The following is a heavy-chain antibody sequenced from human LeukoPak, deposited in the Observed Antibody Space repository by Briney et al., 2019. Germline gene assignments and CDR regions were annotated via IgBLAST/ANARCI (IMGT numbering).Heavy chain of an antibody. J-gene: IGHJ4*02. D-gene: IGHD3-9*01. V-gene: IGHV3-7*01. Sequence: GGSLRLSCAASGFTFSSYWMSWVRQAPGKGLEWVANIKQDGSEKYYVDSVKGRFTISRDNAKNSLYLQMNSLRAEDTAVYYCASHLYYDILTGYLPLEPRDQGTLVTVSS. CDR1: GFTFSSYW. CDR2: IKQDGSEK. CDR3: ASHLYYDILTGYLPLEP.